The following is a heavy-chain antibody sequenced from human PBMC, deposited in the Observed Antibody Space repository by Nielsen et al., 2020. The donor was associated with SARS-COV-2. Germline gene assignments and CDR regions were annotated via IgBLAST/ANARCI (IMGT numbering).Heavy chain of an antibody. CDR1: GGSISSYY. CDR3: ARGIALDIAVARGRWFDP. J-gene: IGHJ5*02. D-gene: IGHD6-19*01. V-gene: IGHV4-59*12. Sequence: SETLSLTCTVSGGSISSYYWSWIRQPPGKGLEWIGYIYYSGSTNYNPSLKSRVTISVDTSKNQFSLKLSSVTAADTAVYYCARGIALDIAVARGRWFDPWGQGTLVTVSS. CDR2: IYYSGST.